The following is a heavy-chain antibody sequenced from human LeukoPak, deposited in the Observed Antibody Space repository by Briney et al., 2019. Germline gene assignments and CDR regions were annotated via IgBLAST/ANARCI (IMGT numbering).Heavy chain of an antibody. D-gene: IGHD2-2*01. J-gene: IGHJ4*02. CDR1: GRSFSGYY. Sequence: SETLSLTCAVYGRSFSGYYWSWIRQPPGKGLEWIGEINHSGSTNYNPSLKSRVTISVDTSKNQFSLKLSSVTAADTAVYYCARRSTVVVPAAPFDYWGQGTLVTVSS. V-gene: IGHV4-34*01. CDR3: ARRSTVVVPAAPFDY. CDR2: INHSGST.